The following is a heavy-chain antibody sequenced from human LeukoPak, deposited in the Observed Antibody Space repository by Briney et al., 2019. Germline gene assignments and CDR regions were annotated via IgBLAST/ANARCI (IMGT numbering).Heavy chain of an antibody. CDR1: GYTLTELS. CDR3: ARGGILRYFDWLFYTPPDYYMDV. CDR2: FDPEDGET. V-gene: IGHV1-24*01. D-gene: IGHD3-9*01. J-gene: IGHJ6*03. Sequence: EASVKVSCKVSGYTLTELSMHWVRQAPGKGLEWMGGFDPEDGETIYAQRFQGRVTMTRNTSISTAYMELSSLRSEDTAVYYCARGGILRYFDWLFYTPPDYYMDVWGKGTTVTISS.